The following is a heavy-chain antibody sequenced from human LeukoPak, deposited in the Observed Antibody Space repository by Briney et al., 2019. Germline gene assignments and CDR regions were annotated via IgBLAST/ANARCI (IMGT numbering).Heavy chain of an antibody. CDR2: ISWNSGSI. CDR1: GFTFDDYA. V-gene: IGHV3-9*01. J-gene: IGHJ3*02. CDR3: ARDWRIQLWLGAFDI. Sequence: GGSLRLSCAASGFTFDDYAMHWVRQAPGKGLEWVSGISWNSGSIGYADSVKGRFTISRDNSKNTLYLQMNSLRAEDTAVYYCARDWRIQLWLGAFDIWGQGTMVTASS. D-gene: IGHD5-18*01.